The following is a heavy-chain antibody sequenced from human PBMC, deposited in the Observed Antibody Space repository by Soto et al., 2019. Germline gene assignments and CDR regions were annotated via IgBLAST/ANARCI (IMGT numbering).Heavy chain of an antibody. CDR2: ISSSGRTI. CDR1: GFIFSNYN. D-gene: IGHD2-8*01. V-gene: IGHV3-48*01. CDR3: ARDLGVRLPMDV. J-gene: IGHJ6*02. Sequence: EVQLVESGGGLVQPGGSLRLSCAASGFIFSNYNMKWVRQAPGKGLEWVSYISSSGRTIYYADSVQGRFTISRDNAKNSLYLQMNSLRAEDTAVYYCARDLGVRLPMDVWGQETTVTVSS.